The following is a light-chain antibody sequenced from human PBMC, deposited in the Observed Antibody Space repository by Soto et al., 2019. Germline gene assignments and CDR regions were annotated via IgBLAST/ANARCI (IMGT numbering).Light chain of an antibody. CDR2: DTS. CDR3: QPYNNWPLT. V-gene: IGKV3-15*01. J-gene: IGKJ4*01. CDR1: QWIGDT. Sequence: EVVMGHAPSTLSFSPVEGATVSCSASQWIGDTLAWYQHKPGQTPRLLIYDTSTRATGVPTRFSGSRSGAEFTLTINSLQSEDFAVYYCQPYNNWPLTFGGGTKVDIK.